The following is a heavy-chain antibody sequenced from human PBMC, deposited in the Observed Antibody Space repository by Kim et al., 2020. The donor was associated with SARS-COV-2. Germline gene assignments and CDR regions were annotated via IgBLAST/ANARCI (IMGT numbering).Heavy chain of an antibody. CDR1: GFTFSSFW. V-gene: IGHV3-74*03. CDR3: VRGGVPGSPLYH. D-gene: IGHD1-1*01. Sequence: GGSLRLSCAASGFTFSSFWMHWVRQTPGKGLVWVSRINSAGTTTTYADSVKGRFTISRDNARDTLSLQMSSLRDDDTAVYSCVRGGVPGSPLYHWGQG. CDR2: INSAGTTT. J-gene: IGHJ1*01.